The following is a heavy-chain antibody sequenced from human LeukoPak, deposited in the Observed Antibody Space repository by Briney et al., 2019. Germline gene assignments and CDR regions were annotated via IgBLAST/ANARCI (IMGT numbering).Heavy chain of an antibody. CDR1: GFTFSRYG. D-gene: IGHD6-19*01. CDR2: ISYDGSNK. CDR3: AKELYGSSGLYTRVPY. Sequence: PGRSLRLSCAASGFTFSRYGMHGLRQAPGKGLEWVAVISYDGSNKYYADSVKGRFTISRDNSKNTLYLQMNSLRAEDTAVYYCAKELYGSSGLYTRVPYWGQGTLVTVSS. V-gene: IGHV3-30*18. J-gene: IGHJ4*02.